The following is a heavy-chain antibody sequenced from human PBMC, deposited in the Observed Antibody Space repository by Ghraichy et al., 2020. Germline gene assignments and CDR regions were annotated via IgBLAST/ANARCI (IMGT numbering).Heavy chain of an antibody. CDR2: INSDGSST. Sequence: GGSLRLSCAASGFTFSSYWMHWVRQAPGKGLVWVSRINSDGSSTSYADSVKGRFTISRDNAKNTLYLQMNSLRAEDTAVYYCARGDYYYNYYYGMDVWGPGTTVTVSS. D-gene: IGHD3-22*01. CDR1: GFTFSSYW. J-gene: IGHJ6*02. CDR3: ARGDYYYNYYYGMDV. V-gene: IGHV3-74*01.